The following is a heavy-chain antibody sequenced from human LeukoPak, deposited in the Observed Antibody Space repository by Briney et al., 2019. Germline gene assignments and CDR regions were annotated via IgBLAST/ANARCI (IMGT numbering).Heavy chain of an antibody. J-gene: IGHJ4*02. CDR1: GFTLSDHY. CDR3: AREVVGATEFDS. D-gene: IGHD1-26*01. Sequence: GGSLRLSCAASGFTLSDHYMDWVRRAPGKGLEWVGRTRNKANSYTTQYAASVKGRFTISRDDSKNSLYLQMNGLKTEDAAVYYCAREVVGATEFDSWGQGTLVTVSS. CDR2: TRNKANSYTT. V-gene: IGHV3-72*01.